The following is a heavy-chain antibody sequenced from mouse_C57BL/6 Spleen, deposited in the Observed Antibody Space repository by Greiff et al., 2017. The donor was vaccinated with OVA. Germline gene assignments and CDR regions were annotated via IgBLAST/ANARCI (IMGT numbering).Heavy chain of an antibody. CDR2: IYPGDGDT. CDR3: ARERRMDY. Sequence: VQLQQSGPELVKPGASVKISCKASGYAFSSSWMNWVKQRPGQGLEWIGRIYPGDGDTNYNGKFKGKATLTADKSSSTAYMQLSSLTSEDSAVYFCARERRMDYWGQGTSVTVSS. J-gene: IGHJ4*01. V-gene: IGHV1-82*01. CDR1: GYAFSSSW.